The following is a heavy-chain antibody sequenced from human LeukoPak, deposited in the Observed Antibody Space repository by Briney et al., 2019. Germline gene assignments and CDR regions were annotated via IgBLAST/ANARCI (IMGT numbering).Heavy chain of an antibody. CDR3: ARTSIVGATSVGWFDP. Sequence: ASVKVSCKASGYTFTSYGISWVRQAPGQGLEWMGWISAYNGNTNYAQKLQGRVTMTTDTSTSTAYMELRSLRSDDTAVYYCARTSIVGATSVGWFDPWGQGTLVTVSS. D-gene: IGHD1-26*01. V-gene: IGHV1-18*01. J-gene: IGHJ5*02. CDR1: GYTFTSYG. CDR2: ISAYNGNT.